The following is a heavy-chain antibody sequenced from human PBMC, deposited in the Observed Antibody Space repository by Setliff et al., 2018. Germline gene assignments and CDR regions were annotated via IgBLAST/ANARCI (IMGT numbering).Heavy chain of an antibody. CDR1: GFTFNSYP. CDR3: ARDRLGNSGWFAFGF. CDR2: IKFDDRPT. Sequence: GGSLRLSCAASGFTFNSYPLHWVRQTPGKGLEWVATIKFDDRPTYYADSVKGRFTISRENSRNTLYLQMNSLGPEDTSVYYCARDRLGNSGWFAFGFWGQGTLVTVSS. D-gene: IGHD6-19*01. J-gene: IGHJ4*02. V-gene: IGHV3-30*01.